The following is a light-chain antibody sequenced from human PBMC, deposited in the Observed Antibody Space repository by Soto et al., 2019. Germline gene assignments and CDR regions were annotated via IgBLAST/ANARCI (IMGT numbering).Light chain of an antibody. Sequence: EVVLTQSPGTLSLSPGERATLSCRASQNVYINSLAWYQQKPGQPPRLLIYGASTRAAAIPDRFSGSGSGADFALSIDGLEPEDFAIYYCQQYCDSPLTFGPGTRVD. V-gene: IGKV3-20*01. CDR2: GAS. CDR3: QQYCDSPLT. J-gene: IGKJ3*01. CDR1: QNVYINS.